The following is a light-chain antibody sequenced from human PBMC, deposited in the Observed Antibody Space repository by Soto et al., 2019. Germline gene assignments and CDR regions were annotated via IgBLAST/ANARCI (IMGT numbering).Light chain of an antibody. V-gene: IGKV3-15*01. Sequence: EIVMTQSPATLSVSPGERATLSCRASQSVSSNLAWYQQKPGQAPRLLIYGAPTRATGIPARFSGSGSGTEFILTISSLQSEDFAVYYCQQYNNWWTFGQGTKVEIK. CDR3: QQYNNWWT. J-gene: IGKJ1*01. CDR1: QSVSSN. CDR2: GAP.